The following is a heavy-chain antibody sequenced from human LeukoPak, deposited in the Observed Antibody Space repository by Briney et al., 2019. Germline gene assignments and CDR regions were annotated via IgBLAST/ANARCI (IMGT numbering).Heavy chain of an antibody. CDR1: GFTFSSYA. J-gene: IGHJ4*02. CDR3: VVVVPAAPYPPFDY. D-gene: IGHD2-2*01. V-gene: IGHV3-23*01. Sequence: GGSLRLSCAASGFTFSSYAMSWVRQAPRKGLEWVSAISGSGGSTYYADSVKGRFTISRDNSKNTLYLQMNSLRAEDTAVYYCVVVVPAAPYPPFDYWGQGTLVTVSS. CDR2: ISGSGGST.